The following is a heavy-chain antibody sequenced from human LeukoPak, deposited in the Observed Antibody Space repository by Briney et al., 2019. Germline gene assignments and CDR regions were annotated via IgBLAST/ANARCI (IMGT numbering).Heavy chain of an antibody. Sequence: GSSVKVSCKASGDTSSRYAISWVRQAPGLGLEWMGAIIPIFGTPNYAQNFQGRVTITADESTSTAYMEVRSLTSEDTAVYYCAKSVELGYYFYYMDVWGKGTPVTVSS. J-gene: IGHJ6*03. D-gene: IGHD6-13*01. CDR3: AKSVELGYYFYYMDV. CDR1: GDTSSRYA. V-gene: IGHV1-69*01. CDR2: IIPIFGTP.